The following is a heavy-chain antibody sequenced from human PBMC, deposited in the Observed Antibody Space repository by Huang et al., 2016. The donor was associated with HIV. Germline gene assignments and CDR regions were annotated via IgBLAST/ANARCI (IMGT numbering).Heavy chain of an antibody. Sequence: QVQLVQSGAEVKKPGASVKVSCKASGFNFNNYDFNWVRQASGQGLEWMGWMNPKSGNTGYAQKFQGRGTITRNTSRTTAYMELRSLRSEETAVYYCARARGFLYDSTGYYSRYYFDSWAREPWSQSPQ. CDR3: ARARGFLYDSTGYYSRYYFDS. J-gene: IGHJ4*02. CDR1: GFNFNNYD. D-gene: IGHD3-22*01. CDR2: MNPKSGNT. V-gene: IGHV1-8*03.